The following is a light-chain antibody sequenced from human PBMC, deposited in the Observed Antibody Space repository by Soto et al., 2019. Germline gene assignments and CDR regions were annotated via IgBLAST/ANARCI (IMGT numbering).Light chain of an antibody. J-gene: IGKJ2*01. CDR3: RQRYRAPYT. CDR2: AAS. Sequence: DIQMTQSPSSLSASVGDRVTVTCRASQSISTYLNWYQQKPGKAPKLLIYAASSLQSGVPSRFTGGGAGTDFTLTITSLQPEDFVTYYCRQRYRAPYTFGQGTKVEIK. CDR1: QSISTY. V-gene: IGKV1-39*01.